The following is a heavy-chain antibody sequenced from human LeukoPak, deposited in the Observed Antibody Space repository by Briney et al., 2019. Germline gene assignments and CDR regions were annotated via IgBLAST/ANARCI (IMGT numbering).Heavy chain of an antibody. CDR2: IIPIFGTA. J-gene: IGHJ3*02. V-gene: IGHV1-69*13. CDR1: GGTFSSYA. CDR3: ARGKSGRDGYKAIAAENDAFDI. Sequence: SVKVSCKASGGTFSSYAISWVRQAPAQGLQWMGGIIPIFGTANYAQKFQGRVTITADESTSTAYMELSSLRSEDTAVYYCARGKSGRDGYKAIAAENDAFDIWGQGTMVTVSS. D-gene: IGHD5-24*01.